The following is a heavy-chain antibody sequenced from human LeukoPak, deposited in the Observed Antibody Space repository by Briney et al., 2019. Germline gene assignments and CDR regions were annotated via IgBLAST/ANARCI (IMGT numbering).Heavy chain of an antibody. CDR1: GVSLSSHY. Sequence: PSETLSLTCTVSGVSLSSHYWSWIRQSPGKGLEWIGNIYYTGSTNYNPSLKSRVVISIDTSKNQFSLTLNSVTAADAAVYYCASAGNPHYFDFWGQGPLVTVPS. J-gene: IGHJ4*02. CDR2: IYYTGST. V-gene: IGHV4-59*11. CDR3: ASAGNPHYFDF.